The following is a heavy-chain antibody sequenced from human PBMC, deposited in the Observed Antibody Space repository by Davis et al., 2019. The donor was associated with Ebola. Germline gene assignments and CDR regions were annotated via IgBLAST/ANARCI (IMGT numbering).Heavy chain of an antibody. D-gene: IGHD2-2*01. V-gene: IGHV4-34*01. CDR2: IYYSGST. J-gene: IGHJ5*02. Sequence: MPSETLSLTCAVYGGSFSGYYWSWIRQPPGKGLEWIGYIYYSGSTYYNPSLKSRVTISVDTSKNQFSLKLSSVTAADTAVYYCARLGYCSSTSCFPAFDPWGQGTLVTVSS. CDR3: ARLGYCSSTSCFPAFDP. CDR1: GGSFSGYY.